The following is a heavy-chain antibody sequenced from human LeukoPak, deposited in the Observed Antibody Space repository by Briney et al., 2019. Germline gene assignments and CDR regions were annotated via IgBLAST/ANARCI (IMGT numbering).Heavy chain of an antibody. J-gene: IGHJ6*03. V-gene: IGHV1-2*02. D-gene: IGHD5-12*01. CDR2: INPNSGGT. Sequence: ASVKVSRKASGYTFTGYFMHWVRQAPGQGLEWMGWINPNSGGTNYAQKFQGRVTMTRDTSISTAYMELSRLRSDDTAVYYCARDRTYSGNDYYYYYYYMDVWGKGTTVTVSS. CDR3: ARDRTYSGNDYYYYYYYMDV. CDR1: GYTFTGYF.